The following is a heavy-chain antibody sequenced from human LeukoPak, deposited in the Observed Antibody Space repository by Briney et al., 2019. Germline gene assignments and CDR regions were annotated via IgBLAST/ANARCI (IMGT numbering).Heavy chain of an antibody. J-gene: IGHJ6*02. CDR2: ISYDGNTK. Sequence: GGSLRLSCAASRFTFNDYSMHWVRQAPGRGLEWVAVISYDGNTKYYADSVKGRFTISRDNSKNTLYLQMSSLRAEDTAVYYCAKEGSPMVATTMDVWGQGTTVTVSS. V-gene: IGHV3-30*18. CDR3: AKEGSPMVATTMDV. CDR1: RFTFNDYS. D-gene: IGHD5-12*01.